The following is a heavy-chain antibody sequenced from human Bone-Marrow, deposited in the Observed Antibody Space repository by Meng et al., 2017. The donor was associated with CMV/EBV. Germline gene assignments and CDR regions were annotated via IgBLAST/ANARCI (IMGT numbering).Heavy chain of an antibody. J-gene: IGHJ1*01. CDR1: GGSISSSSYY. Sequence: GSLRLSCTVSGGSISSSSYYWGWIRQPPGKGLEWIAIIHHSGTTYYNSSLQSRVTILVDTSKNQFSLKVSSVTAADTAVYYCLQLELRLPRFWGQGTLVTVSS. CDR3: LQLELRLPRF. D-gene: IGHD1-1*01. CDR2: IHHSGTT. V-gene: IGHV4-39*07.